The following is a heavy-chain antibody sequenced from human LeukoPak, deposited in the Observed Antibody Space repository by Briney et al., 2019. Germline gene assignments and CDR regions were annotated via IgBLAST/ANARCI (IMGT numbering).Heavy chain of an antibody. CDR2: GDYSGGT. Sequence: PSETLSLTCTGSGDSFTSVTDYWAWIRQPPGKGLEWIASGDYSGGTYYNPSLESRVAISADMSKNQISLKLTSVTGADTAVYYCARVRDTPHWYFDYWGQGTLVTVSS. D-gene: IGHD2-15*01. V-gene: IGHV4-39*07. CDR3: ARVRDTPHWYFDY. J-gene: IGHJ4*02. CDR1: GDSFTSVTDY.